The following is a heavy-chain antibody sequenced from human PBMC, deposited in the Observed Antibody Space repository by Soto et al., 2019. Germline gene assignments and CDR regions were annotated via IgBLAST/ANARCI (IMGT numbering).Heavy chain of an antibody. CDR2: IYYSGST. V-gene: IGHV4-30-4*01. CDR3: AREGVGATAVGYFDY. Sequence: SETLSLTCTVSGGSISSGDYYWSWIRQPPGKGLEWIGYIYYSGSTYYNPSLKSRVTISVDTSKNQFSLKLSSVTAADTAVYYCAREGVGATAVGYFDYWGQGTLVTVSS. D-gene: IGHD1-26*01. J-gene: IGHJ4*02. CDR1: GGSISSGDYY.